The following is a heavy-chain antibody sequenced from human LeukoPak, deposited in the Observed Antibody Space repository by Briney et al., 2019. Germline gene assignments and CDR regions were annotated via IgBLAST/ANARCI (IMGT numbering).Heavy chain of an antibody. J-gene: IGHJ4*02. D-gene: IGHD3-22*01. CDR3: ARSFVDSSGYYDDY. Sequence: SETLSLTCAVSGYSISSYYWSWVRQPPGKGLEWIGYIYYSGSTNYNPSLKSRVTISVDTSKNQFSLKLSSVTAADTAVYYCARSFVDSSGYYDDYWGQGTLVTVSS. V-gene: IGHV4-59*01. CDR1: GYSISSYY. CDR2: IYYSGST.